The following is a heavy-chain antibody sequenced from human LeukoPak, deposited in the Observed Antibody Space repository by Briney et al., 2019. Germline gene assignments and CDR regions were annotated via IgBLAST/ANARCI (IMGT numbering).Heavy chain of an antibody. D-gene: IGHD1-26*01. J-gene: IGHJ4*02. CDR3: VRRKDGTSGKYYDY. V-gene: IGHV3-74*01. Sequence: GGSLRLSCAASGFTFSSYWMHWVRQAPGKGLVWVSRVNSDGSITNYADSVKGRFTISRDSAKNTLYLQMNSLRAEDTAVYYCVRRKDGTSGKYYDYWGQGTLVTVSS. CDR2: VNSDGSIT. CDR1: GFTFSSYW.